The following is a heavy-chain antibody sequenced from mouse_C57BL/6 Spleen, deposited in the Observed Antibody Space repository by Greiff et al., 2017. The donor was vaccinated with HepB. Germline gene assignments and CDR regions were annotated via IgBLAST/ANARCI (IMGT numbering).Heavy chain of an antibody. CDR3: ARQHLLLRPRGFDY. CDR1: GYTFTDYN. Sequence: EVKLQQSGPELVKPGASVKMSCKASGYTFTDYNMHWVKQSHGKSLEWIGYINPNNGGTSYNQKFKGKATLTVNKSSSTAYMELRSLTSEDSAVYYCARQHLLLRPRGFDYWGQGTTLTVSS. D-gene: IGHD1-1*01. CDR2: INPNNGGT. V-gene: IGHV1-22*01. J-gene: IGHJ2*01.